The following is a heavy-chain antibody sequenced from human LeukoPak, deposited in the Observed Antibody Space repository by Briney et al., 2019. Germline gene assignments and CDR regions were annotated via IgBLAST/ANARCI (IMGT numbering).Heavy chain of an antibody. J-gene: IGHJ4*02. V-gene: IGHV4-59*08. Sequence: SETLSLTCTVSGGSVSGYYWSWIRQPPGKGLEWTGYIYHTGTTNYSPSLKSRIAMSVDTSKNQFSLKLSSVTAADTAVYYCARQNPAAAGQGLDYWGQGTLVTVSS. CDR1: GGSVSGYY. CDR2: IYHTGTT. D-gene: IGHD6-13*01. CDR3: ARQNPAAAGQGLDY.